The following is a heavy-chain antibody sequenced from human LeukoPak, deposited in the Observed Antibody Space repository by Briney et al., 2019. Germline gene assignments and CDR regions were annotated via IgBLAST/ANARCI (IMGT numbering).Heavy chain of an antibody. V-gene: IGHV3-7*01. J-gene: IGHJ4*02. D-gene: IGHD5-24*01. CDR2: IKDDGRQK. Sequence: GGSLRLTCAPSGFTFSRYWMTWVRQTPGKGLEWVASIKDDGRQKYYVDSVKGRFTVSRDNAKNSAYLQMDSLRAEDTALYYCARDASRGFDTWGQGTLVTVSS. CDR3: ARDASRGFDT. CDR1: GFTFSRYW.